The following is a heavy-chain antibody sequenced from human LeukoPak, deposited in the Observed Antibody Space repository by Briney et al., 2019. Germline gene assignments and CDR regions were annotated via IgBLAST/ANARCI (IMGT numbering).Heavy chain of an antibody. CDR1: GFTVSSNY. D-gene: IGHD3-10*01. CDR3: ARDYGSGSYYTDY. CDR2: IHSGGST. V-gene: IGHV3-53*01. J-gene: IGHJ4*02. Sequence: GGSLRLSCAASGFTVSSNYMSWVRQAPGKGLEWVALIHSGGSTYYADSVKGRFTISRDNSKNTMYLQMNSLRAEDTAVYYCARDYGSGSYYTDYWSQGTLVTVSS.